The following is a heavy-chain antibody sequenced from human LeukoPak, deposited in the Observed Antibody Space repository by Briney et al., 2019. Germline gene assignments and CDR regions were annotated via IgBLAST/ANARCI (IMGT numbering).Heavy chain of an antibody. CDR3: AKGGDIVVVPAATRNWFDP. CDR1: GFTFSSYA. J-gene: IGHJ5*02. CDR2: ISGSGGST. V-gene: IGHV3-23*01. Sequence: PGASLRLSCAASGFTFSSYAMSWVRQAPGKGLEWVSAISGSGGSTYYADSVKGRFTISRDNSKNTLYLQMNSPRAEDTAVYYCAKGGDIVVVPAATRNWFDPWGQGTLVTVSS. D-gene: IGHD2-2*01.